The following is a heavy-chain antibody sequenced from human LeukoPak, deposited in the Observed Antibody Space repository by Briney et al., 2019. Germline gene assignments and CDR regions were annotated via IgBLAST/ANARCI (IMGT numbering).Heavy chain of an antibody. D-gene: IGHD3/OR15-3a*01. CDR1: GGSFSAYY. J-gene: IGHJ4*02. V-gene: IGHV4-34*01. CDR2: INHSGST. CDR3: AKVPLRTGLKYFDY. Sequence: SETLSLTCAVYGGSFSAYYWSWIRQPPGKGLEWIGEINHSGSTNYNPSLKSRVTISIDTSKNQFSLKLSSVTAADTAVYYCAKVPLRTGLKYFDYWGQGTLVTVSS.